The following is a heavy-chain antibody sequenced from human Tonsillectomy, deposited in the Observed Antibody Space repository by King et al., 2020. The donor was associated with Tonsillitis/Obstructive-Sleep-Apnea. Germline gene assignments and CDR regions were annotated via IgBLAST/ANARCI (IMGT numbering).Heavy chain of an antibody. Sequence: VQLVESGGGLVQPGGSLRLSCAASGFTFSSYAMSWVRQAPWKGLEWVSSISGSGGSTYYADSVKGRFTISRANSKNTLYLQVNSLRAEDTAIYYCATLYCSGGSCHGGYYYYYMDVWGKGTTVTVSS. V-gene: IGHV3-23*04. CDR2: ISGSGGST. CDR3: ATLYCSGGSCHGGYYYYYMDV. J-gene: IGHJ6*03. D-gene: IGHD2-15*01. CDR1: GFTFSSYA.